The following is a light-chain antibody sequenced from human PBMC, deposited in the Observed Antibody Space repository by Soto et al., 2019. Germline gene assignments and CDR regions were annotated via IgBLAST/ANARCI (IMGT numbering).Light chain of an antibody. CDR2: DVS. Sequence: QSALTQPRSVSGSPGQSVTISCTGTSSDVGGYEYVSWYQQHPGKAPKLMIYDVSKRPSGVPDRFSGSRSGNTASLTISGLQTEDEADYYCCSYAGSPFYVFGSGTKVTVL. J-gene: IGLJ1*01. V-gene: IGLV2-11*01. CDR1: SSDVGGYEY. CDR3: CSYAGSPFYV.